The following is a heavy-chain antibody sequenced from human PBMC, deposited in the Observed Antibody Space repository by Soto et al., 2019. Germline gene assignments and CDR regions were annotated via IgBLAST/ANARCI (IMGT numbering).Heavy chain of an antibody. D-gene: IGHD4-17*01. CDR2: INPNSGGT. V-gene: IGHV1-2*04. CDR3: ARGDGTTTVEYGMDV. CDR1: GYTFTGYY. J-gene: IGHJ6*02. Sequence: GASVKVSCKASGYTFTGYYMHWVRQAPGQGLEWMGWINPNSGGTNYAQKFQGWVTMTRDTSISTAYMELSRLRSDDTAVYYCARGDGTTTVEYGMDVWGQGTTVTVSS.